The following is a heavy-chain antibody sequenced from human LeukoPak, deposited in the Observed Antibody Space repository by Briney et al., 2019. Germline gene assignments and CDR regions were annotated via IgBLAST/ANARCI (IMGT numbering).Heavy chain of an antibody. Sequence: GASLRISCKVSGYSFPSYWMTWVRQVPGKGLEWMGRIAPSDSYTNYNPSFEGHVTMSVEKSITTVYLQWSSLKASDTAMYYCVRQPPGVYDTTQNWFDPWGQGTLVTVSS. CDR1: GYSFPSYW. V-gene: IGHV5-10-1*01. D-gene: IGHD3-22*01. CDR3: VRQPPGVYDTTQNWFDP. CDR2: IAPSDSYT. J-gene: IGHJ5*02.